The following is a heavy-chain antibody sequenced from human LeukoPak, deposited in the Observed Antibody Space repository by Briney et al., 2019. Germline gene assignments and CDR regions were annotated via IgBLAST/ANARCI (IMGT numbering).Heavy chain of an antibody. CDR1: GFTFNNYA. CDR3: AQWSRYFDY. Sequence: GGSLRLSCVASGFTFNNYAMTWVRQAPGKGREWVSAISGSGYSTYYADSVKGRFTISRDNSKNTLYLQMNTLRAEDTALYFCAQWSRYFDYWGQGTLVTVSS. V-gene: IGHV3-23*01. J-gene: IGHJ4*02. CDR2: ISGSGYST. D-gene: IGHD1-26*01.